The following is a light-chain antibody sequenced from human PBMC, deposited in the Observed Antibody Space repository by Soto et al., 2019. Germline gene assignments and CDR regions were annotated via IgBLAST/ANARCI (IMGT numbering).Light chain of an antibody. V-gene: IGKV3-11*01. Sequence: EIVVTQSPATLSLSPGERATLSCRASQSVSSYLAWYQQKPGQAPRLLIYDASNRATGIPARFSGSGSGTDFTLTISSLEPEDFAVYYCQQRSNWQGATFGGGTKAEIK. J-gene: IGKJ4*01. CDR3: QQRSNWQGAT. CDR1: QSVSSY. CDR2: DAS.